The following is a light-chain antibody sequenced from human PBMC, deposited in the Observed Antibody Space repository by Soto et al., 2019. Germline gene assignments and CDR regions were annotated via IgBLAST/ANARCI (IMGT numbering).Light chain of an antibody. CDR1: QSIRTS. Sequence: DIQMTQSPSSLSASVGDRVTITCRASQSIRTSLNWYQQKPGKAPKLLIYGGFSLQSGAPSRFSGSGSGTDFTLTISSLQPEDFAVYYCQQSYSTPPTFSQGTKVEIK. V-gene: IGKV1-39*01. CDR2: GGF. CDR3: QQSYSTPPT. J-gene: IGKJ2*01.